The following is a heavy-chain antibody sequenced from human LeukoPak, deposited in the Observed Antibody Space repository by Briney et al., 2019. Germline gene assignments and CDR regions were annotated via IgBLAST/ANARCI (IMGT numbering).Heavy chain of an antibody. D-gene: IGHD2-2*02. Sequence: GASVKVSCKASGYTFTSYDINWVRQATGQGLEWMGWMNPNSGNTGYAQKFQGRVTMTRNTSISTAYMELSSLRSEDTAVYYCARPTTYCSSTSCYTGIDYWAREPWSPSPQ. J-gene: IGHJ4*02. CDR3: ARPTTYCSSTSCYTGIDY. V-gene: IGHV1-8*01. CDR2: MNPNSGNT. CDR1: GYTFTSYD.